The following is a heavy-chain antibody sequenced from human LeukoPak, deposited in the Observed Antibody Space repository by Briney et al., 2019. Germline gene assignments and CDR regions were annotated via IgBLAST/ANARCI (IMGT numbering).Heavy chain of an antibody. Sequence: GGSLRLSCAASGFTFHNNGMSWVRQAPGKGLEWVSSMSSSNSYIYHADSVKGRFTISRDNAKNSLYLQMNSLRVEDTAVYYCAKIASRFFYYMDVWGKGTTVTVSS. CDR2: MSSSNSYI. CDR1: GFTFHNNG. V-gene: IGHV3-21*06. CDR3: AKIASRFFYYMDV. D-gene: IGHD6-6*01. J-gene: IGHJ6*03.